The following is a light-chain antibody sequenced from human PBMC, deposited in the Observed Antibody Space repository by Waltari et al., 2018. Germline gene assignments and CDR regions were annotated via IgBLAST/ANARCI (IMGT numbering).Light chain of an antibody. CDR2: KAS. CDR1: QSISSW. V-gene: IGKV1-5*03. CDR3: QQYNSYLWT. J-gene: IGKJ1*01. Sequence: DIQMTQSPPTLSASVGDRVTITCRASQSISSWLAWYQQKPGKAPKLLIYKASSLESGVPSRFSGSVSGTEFTLTISSLQPDDFATYYCQQYNSYLWTFGQGTKVEIK.